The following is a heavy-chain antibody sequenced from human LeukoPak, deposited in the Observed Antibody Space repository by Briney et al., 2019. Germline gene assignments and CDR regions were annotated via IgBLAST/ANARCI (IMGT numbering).Heavy chain of an antibody. D-gene: IGHD6-19*01. CDR2: INDNGRST. CDR1: GFTFSKYA. CDR3: VKYSSGWYYDY. J-gene: IGHJ4*02. Sequence: GGSLRLSCSASGFTFSKYAMHWVRQAPGKGLEYVSAINDNGRSTYYADSVKGRFSISRDNSKSTLYLQMSSLRTEDTAVYYCVKYSSGWYYDYWGQGVLVTVSS. V-gene: IGHV3-64D*09.